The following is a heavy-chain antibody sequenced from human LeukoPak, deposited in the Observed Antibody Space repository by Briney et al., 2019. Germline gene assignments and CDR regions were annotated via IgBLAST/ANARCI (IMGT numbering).Heavy chain of an antibody. CDR2: LSYDGSNK. J-gene: IGHJ3*02. D-gene: IGHD2-2*01. CDR1: GFTFSSYG. CDR3: ARGPGAFDI. V-gene: IGHV3-30*03. Sequence: GGSLRLSCAASGFTFSSYGMHWVRQAPGKGLEWVADLSYDGSNKYYADSVKGRFTISRDNAKNTLFLQMNSLRAEDTAVYYCARGPGAFDIWGQGTMVTVSS.